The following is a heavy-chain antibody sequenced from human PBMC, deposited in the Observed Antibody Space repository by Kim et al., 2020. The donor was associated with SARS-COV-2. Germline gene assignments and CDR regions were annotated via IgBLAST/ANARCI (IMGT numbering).Heavy chain of an antibody. CDR2: IYPGDSDT. CDR1: GYSFTSYW. V-gene: IGHV5-51*01. CDR3: ARHRLGDIVVVPAARETIGHYYYGMDV. D-gene: IGHD2-2*01. Sequence: GESLKISCKGSGYSFTSYWIGWVRQMPGKGLEWMGIIYPGDSDTRYSPSFQGQVTISADKSISTAYLQWSSLKASDTAMYYCARHRLGDIVVVPAARETIGHYYYGMDVWGQGTTVTVSS. J-gene: IGHJ6*02.